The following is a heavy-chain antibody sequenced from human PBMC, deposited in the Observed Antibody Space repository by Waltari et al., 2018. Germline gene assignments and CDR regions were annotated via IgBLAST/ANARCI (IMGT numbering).Heavy chain of an antibody. V-gene: IGHV3-33*01. CDR1: GFTFSSYG. Sequence: QVQLVESGGGVVQPGRSLRLSCAASGFTFSSYGLHWVRQAPGKGLEWVAVIWYDGSNKYYADSVKGRFTISRDNSKNTLYLQMNSLRAEDTAVYYCARDYGPFDYWGQGTLVTVSS. J-gene: IGHJ4*02. CDR3: ARDYGPFDY. CDR2: IWYDGSNK. D-gene: IGHD3-16*01.